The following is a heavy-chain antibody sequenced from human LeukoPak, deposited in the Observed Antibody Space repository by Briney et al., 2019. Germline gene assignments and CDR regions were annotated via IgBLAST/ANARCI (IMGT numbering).Heavy chain of an antibody. Sequence: SETLSLTCAVSGGFISSGAYSWSWIRQPPGKALEWIGYIYHSGSTYYNPSLKSRVTISADTSKNQFSLKLSSVTAADTAVYYCARLGLPRSWFDPWGQGTLVTVSS. CDR3: ARLGLPRSWFDP. D-gene: IGHD5-18*01. V-gene: IGHV4-30-2*01. CDR1: GGFISSGAYS. J-gene: IGHJ5*02. CDR2: IYHSGST.